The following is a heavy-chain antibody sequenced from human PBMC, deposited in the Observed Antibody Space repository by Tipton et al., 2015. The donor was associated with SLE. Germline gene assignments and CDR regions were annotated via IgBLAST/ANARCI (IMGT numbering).Heavy chain of an antibody. Sequence: SLRLSCAASTFTFSSYSMNWVRQAPGKGLEWVSSISSSSYYIYYADSVKGRFTISRDNAKNSLYLQMNSLRAEDTAVYYCAGGYCSSTSCYRRAFDIWGKGTMVTVSS. J-gene: IGHJ3*02. CDR2: ISSSSYYI. D-gene: IGHD2-2*02. V-gene: IGHV3-21*01. CDR3: AGGYCSSTSCYRRAFDI. CDR1: TFTFSSYS.